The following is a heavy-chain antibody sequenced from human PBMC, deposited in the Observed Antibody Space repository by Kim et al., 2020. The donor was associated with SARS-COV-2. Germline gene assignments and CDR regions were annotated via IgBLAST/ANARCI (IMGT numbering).Heavy chain of an antibody. CDR2: NN. Sequence: NNNSPDSVTGRFTSSRDNSKNPLYLQMNSLGAEDTAVYYCARSDGYSYFDYWGQGTLVTVSS. V-gene: IGHV3-30*01. J-gene: IGHJ4*02. CDR3: ARSDGYSYFDY. D-gene: IGHD2-15*01.